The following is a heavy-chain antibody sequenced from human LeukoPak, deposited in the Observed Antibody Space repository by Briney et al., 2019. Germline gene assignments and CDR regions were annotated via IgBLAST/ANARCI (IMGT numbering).Heavy chain of an antibody. CDR2: IYYSGNA. CDR3: ARHVRQQLPPKAFDY. CDR1: GGSISSGIYY. V-gene: IGHV4-39*01. J-gene: IGHJ4*02. D-gene: IGHD6-13*01. Sequence: TSETLSLTCTVPGGSISSGIYYWGWIRQPPGKGLEWIGSIYYSGNAYYNPSLKRGVTISVETSKNQLSLKLNSVTAADTAVYYCARHVRQQLPPKAFDYWGQGTLVTVSS.